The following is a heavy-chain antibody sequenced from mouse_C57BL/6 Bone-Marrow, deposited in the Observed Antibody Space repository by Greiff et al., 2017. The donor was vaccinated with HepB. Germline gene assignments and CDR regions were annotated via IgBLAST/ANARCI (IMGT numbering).Heavy chain of an antibody. D-gene: IGHD1-1*01. Sequence: QVQLQQPGAELVRPGSSVKLSCKASGYTFTSYWMDWVKQRPGQGLEWIGNIYPSDSETHYNQKFKDKATLNVDKSSSTAYMQLSSLTSEDSAVYYCASKDYGSSYPFDYWGQGTTLTVSS. CDR2: IYPSDSET. J-gene: IGHJ2*01. CDR1: GYTFTSYW. CDR3: ASKDYGSSYPFDY. V-gene: IGHV1-61*01.